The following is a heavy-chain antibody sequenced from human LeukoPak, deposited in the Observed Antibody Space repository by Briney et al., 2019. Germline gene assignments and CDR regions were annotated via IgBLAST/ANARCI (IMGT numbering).Heavy chain of an antibody. D-gene: IGHD4-17*01. CDR1: GGSVNYYY. CDR2: IFTSGST. V-gene: IGHV4-4*07. Sequence: SETLSLTCTVSGGSVNYYYWSWIRQAAGKGLEWIGRIFTSGSTNYNPSLESRVTMSVDTSKNQFSLKLSSVTAADTALYYCARGSTVTGPFDPWGQGTLVTVSS. CDR3: ARGSTVTGPFDP. J-gene: IGHJ5*02.